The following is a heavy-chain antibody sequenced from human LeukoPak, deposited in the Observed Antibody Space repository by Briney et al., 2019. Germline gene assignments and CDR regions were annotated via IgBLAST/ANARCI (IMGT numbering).Heavy chain of an antibody. CDR3: AKSTSVRALYYYYGMDV. V-gene: IGHV3-9*01. CDR2: ISWNSGSI. Sequence: GGSLRLSCAASGFTFDDYAMHWVRQAPGKGLEWVSGISWNSGSIGYADSVKGRFTISRDNAKNSLYLQMNSLRAEDTALYYCAKSTSVRALYYYYGMDVWGQGTTVTVS. CDR1: GFTFDDYA. J-gene: IGHJ6*02. D-gene: IGHD2-2*01.